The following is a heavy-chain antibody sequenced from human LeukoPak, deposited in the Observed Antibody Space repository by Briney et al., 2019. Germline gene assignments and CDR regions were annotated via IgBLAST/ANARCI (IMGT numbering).Heavy chain of an antibody. CDR1: GFTFSSYG. CDR3: ARRGRTDY. Sequence: GGSLRLSCAASGFTFSSYGMHWVRQAPGKGLEWVAVISYDGSNKYYADSVKGRFTISRDNAKNSLYLQMNSLRAEDTAVYYCARRGRTDYWGQGTLVTVSS. D-gene: IGHD3-16*01. J-gene: IGHJ4*02. V-gene: IGHV3-30*03. CDR2: ISYDGSNK.